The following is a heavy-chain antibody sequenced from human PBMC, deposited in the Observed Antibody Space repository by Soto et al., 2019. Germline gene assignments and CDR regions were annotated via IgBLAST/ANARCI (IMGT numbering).Heavy chain of an antibody. CDR1: GFDFRIYE. D-gene: IGHD5-12*01. J-gene: IGHJ4*02. CDR2: IGSTGSTI. Sequence: EVLLVESGGALVQPGGSLRLSCEASGFDFRIYEMNWVRQAPGKGLERLSYIGSTGSTIYYADSVKGRFTISRDDGKNSVYLQMNTLRAEDTAVYYCARRGYSGYDWGWYFDFWGQGTPVTVSS. V-gene: IGHV3-48*03. CDR3: ARRGYSGYDWGWYFDF.